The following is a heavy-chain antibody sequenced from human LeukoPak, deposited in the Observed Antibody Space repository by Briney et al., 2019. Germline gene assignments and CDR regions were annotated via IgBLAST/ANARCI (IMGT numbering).Heavy chain of an antibody. J-gene: IGHJ4*02. CDR2: ISSSSSAM. CDR3: AQKGGTDH. D-gene: IGHD2-15*01. V-gene: IGHV3-48*02. CDR1: GFTFSRFG. Sequence: PGGSLRLSCAASGFTFSRFGMNWVRQAPGKGLEWISYISSSSSAMYYADSVRGRFIISRDNAKNSLYLQMSSLRDEDTAVYYCAQKGGTDHWGQGTLVTVSS.